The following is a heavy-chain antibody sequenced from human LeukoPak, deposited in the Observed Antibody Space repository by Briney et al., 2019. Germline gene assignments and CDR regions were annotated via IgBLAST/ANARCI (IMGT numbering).Heavy chain of an antibody. CDR3: ARGGTGAFDF. V-gene: IGHV3-11*06. Sequence: PGGSLRLSCAASGFPFTSGFTFSDYYMSWIRQAPGKGLEWVSYISSTSAYTNYADSVKGRFTISRDNANNSLYLQMNGLRAEDTAICYCARGGTGAFDFWGQGTLVTVSS. D-gene: IGHD2-8*02. CDR2: ISSTSAYT. CDR1: GFPFTSGFTFSDYY. J-gene: IGHJ4*02.